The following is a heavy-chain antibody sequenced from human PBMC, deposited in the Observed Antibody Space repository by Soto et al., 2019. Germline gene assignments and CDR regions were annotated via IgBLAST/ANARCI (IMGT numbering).Heavy chain of an antibody. CDR1: GFTFSSYA. J-gene: IGHJ4*02. CDR3: ARVQRYGSGTFD. D-gene: IGHD3-10*01. V-gene: IGHV3-23*01. Sequence: EVQLLESGGGLVQPGGSLRLSCAGSGFTFSSYAMSWVRQAPGKGLEWVSAISGSGSGGITYYRDSVKGRFAISRDSSKNTLYLQMNSLGAEDTAVYYCARVQRYGSGTFDWGQGTLVTVSS. CDR2: ISGSGSGGIT.